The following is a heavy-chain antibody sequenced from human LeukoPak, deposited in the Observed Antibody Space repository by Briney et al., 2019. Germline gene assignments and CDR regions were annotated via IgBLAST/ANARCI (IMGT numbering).Heavy chain of an antibody. CDR3: AKVGDSSGSFDY. V-gene: IGHV3-23*01. D-gene: IGHD3-22*01. CDR1: GFTFSNYA. J-gene: IGHJ4*02. Sequence: TGGSLRLSCAASGFTFSNYAMSWVRQAPGKGLEWVSGIRDSSGTTFYADSVKGRFTVSRDNSKNTLYLQMNSLRAEDTAVYYCAKVGDSSGSFDYWGQGTLVTVSS. CDR2: IRDSSGTT.